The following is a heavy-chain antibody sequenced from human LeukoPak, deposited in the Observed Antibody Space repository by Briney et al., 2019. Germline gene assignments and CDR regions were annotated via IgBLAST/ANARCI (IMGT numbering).Heavy chain of an antibody. CDR1: GGSISSYY. Sequence: SETLSLTCTVSGGSISSYYWSWIRQPPGKGLEWIGSIYYSGSTYYNPSLKSRVTISVDTSKNQFSLKLTSVTAADTAVYFCARGWDWNLNYFDSWGQGTLVTVSS. D-gene: IGHD1-7*01. V-gene: IGHV4-59*05. CDR3: ARGWDWNLNYFDS. J-gene: IGHJ4*02. CDR2: IYYSGST.